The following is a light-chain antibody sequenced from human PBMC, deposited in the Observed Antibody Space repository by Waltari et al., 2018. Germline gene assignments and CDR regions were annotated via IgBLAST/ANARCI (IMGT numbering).Light chain of an antibody. CDR3: CSYSGSGSFPYV. V-gene: IGLV2-23*02. CDR2: DVI. Sequence: QSALTQPASVSGSPGQSITISCTGSSINIGFYDLFSCYQQHPGKAPKLIIFDVIKRPSGVSDRFSGSKSGNTASLTISGLQTEDDADYYCCSYSGSGSFPYVFGPGTRVAGL. CDR1: SINIGFYDL. J-gene: IGLJ1*01.